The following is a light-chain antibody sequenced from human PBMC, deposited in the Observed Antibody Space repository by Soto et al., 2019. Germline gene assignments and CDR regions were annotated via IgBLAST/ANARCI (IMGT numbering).Light chain of an antibody. CDR1: SSNIGADYD. CDR2: GNI. J-gene: IGLJ3*02. Sequence: QAVVTQPPSLSGAPGQMVTISCTGTSSNIGADYDVHWYQQLPGTAPKLLIYGNINRPSGVPDRFSGSRSGTSASLAITGLQAEDEADYYCQSYDSSLTGALFGGGTKLTVL. V-gene: IGLV1-40*01. CDR3: QSYDSSLTGAL.